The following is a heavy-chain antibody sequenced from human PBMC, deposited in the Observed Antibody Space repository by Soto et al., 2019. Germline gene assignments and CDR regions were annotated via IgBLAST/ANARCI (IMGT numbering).Heavy chain of an antibody. V-gene: IGHV3-23*01. CDR2: ISEGGGTP. Sequence: VQLLESGGDLVQPGGSLTLSCAASGFTFSAFAMSWVRQAPGKGLEWVSTISEGGGTPFYADSVKGRFTISRDNSKNTLHLQMTTLRAEDTAVYFCAKRNRYYFDSWGQGTLVTVSS. CDR1: GFTFSAFA. CDR3: AKRNRYYFDS. J-gene: IGHJ4*02.